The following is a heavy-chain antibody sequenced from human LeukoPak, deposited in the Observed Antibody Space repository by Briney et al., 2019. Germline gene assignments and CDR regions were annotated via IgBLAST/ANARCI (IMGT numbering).Heavy chain of an antibody. Sequence: GGSLRLSCAASGFTFDDYGMSWVRQAPGKGLEWVSGINWNGGSTGYADSVKGRFTISRDNAKNSLYLQMNSLRAEDTALYYCARVASYCSSTSCYREYYYYHYMDVWGKGTTVTVSS. V-gene: IGHV3-20*04. J-gene: IGHJ6*03. CDR3: ARVASYCSSTSCYREYYYYHYMDV. CDR1: GFTFDDYG. CDR2: INWNGGST. D-gene: IGHD2-2*02.